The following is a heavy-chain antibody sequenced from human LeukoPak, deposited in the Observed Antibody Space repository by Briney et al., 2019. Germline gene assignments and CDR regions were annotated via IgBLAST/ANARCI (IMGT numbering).Heavy chain of an antibody. CDR2: ISPGDSET. Sequence: GVPLRISRKGAGYSFSKDWIGWVRQMHEKDLEWMGIISPGDSETRYSPSFQGQVTISADKSISTAYLQWSSLKASDTAMYYCASGPRHTSDWYNAFDFWGQGTLVTVSS. D-gene: IGHD6-19*01. CDR3: ASGPRHTSDWYNAFDF. J-gene: IGHJ3*01. CDR1: GYSFSKDW. V-gene: IGHV5-51*01.